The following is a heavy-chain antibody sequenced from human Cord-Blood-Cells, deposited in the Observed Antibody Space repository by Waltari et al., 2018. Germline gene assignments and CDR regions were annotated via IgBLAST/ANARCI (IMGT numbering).Heavy chain of an antibody. D-gene: IGHD3-22*01. CDR2: IYHSGST. CDR1: GYSISRGYY. CDR3: VRGGYYDSSGYYDY. Sequence: QVQLQESGPGLVKPSETLSLTCAVSGYSISRGYYWGWIRQPPGKGLEWIGSIYHSGSTYYNPSLKSRVTISVDTSKNQFSLKLSSVTAADTAVYYCVRGGYYDSSGYYDYWGQGTLVTVSS. V-gene: IGHV4-38-2*01. J-gene: IGHJ4*02.